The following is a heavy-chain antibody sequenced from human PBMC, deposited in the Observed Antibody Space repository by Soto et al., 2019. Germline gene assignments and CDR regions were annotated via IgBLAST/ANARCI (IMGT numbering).Heavy chain of an antibody. Sequence: SVKVSFKASGGTFSSYAISWVRQAPGQGLEWMGGIIPIFGTANYAQKFQGRVTITADKSTSTAYMELSSLRSEDTAVYYCARALYYGSGSYYYYYYGMDVWGQGTTVTVSS. J-gene: IGHJ6*02. CDR1: GGTFSSYA. CDR3: ARALYYGSGSYYYYYYGMDV. D-gene: IGHD3-10*01. CDR2: IIPIFGTA. V-gene: IGHV1-69*06.